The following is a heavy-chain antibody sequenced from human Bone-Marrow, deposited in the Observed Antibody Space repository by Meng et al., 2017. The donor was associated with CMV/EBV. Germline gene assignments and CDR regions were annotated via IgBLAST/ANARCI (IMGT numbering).Heavy chain of an antibody. J-gene: IGHJ3*02. CDR3: ARSDRAYCGGDCYSAFDI. CDR2: IIPIFGTA. CDR1: GGTFSSYA. V-gene: IGHV1-69*05. Sequence: SVKVSCKASGGTFSSYAISWVRQAPGQGLEWMGGIIPIFGTANYAQKFQGRVTITTDESTSTAYMELSSLRSEDTAVYYCARSDRAYCGGDCYSAFDIWGQGTRVT. D-gene: IGHD2-21*01.